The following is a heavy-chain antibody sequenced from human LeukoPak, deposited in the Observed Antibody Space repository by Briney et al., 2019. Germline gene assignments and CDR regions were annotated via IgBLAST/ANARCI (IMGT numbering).Heavy chain of an antibody. CDR1: GGSISSSSYY. V-gene: IGHV4-39*07. J-gene: IGHJ5*02. CDR2: IYHSGST. CDR3: ARGLNYYGSGSYYNSNWFDP. Sequence: SETLSLTCTVSGGSISSSSYYWGWIRQPPGKGLEWIGEIYHSGSTNYNPSLKSRVTISVDKSKNQFSLKLSSVTAADTAVYYCARGLNYYGSGSYYNSNWFDPWGQGTLVTVSS. D-gene: IGHD3-10*01.